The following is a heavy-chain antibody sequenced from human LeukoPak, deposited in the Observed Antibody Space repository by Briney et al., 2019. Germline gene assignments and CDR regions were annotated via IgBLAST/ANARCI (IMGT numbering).Heavy chain of an antibody. V-gene: IGHV3-33*01. CDR1: GFTFSSYG. Sequence: GGPLRLSCAASGFTFSSYGMHWVRQAPGKGLEWVAVIWYDGSNKYYADSVKGRFTIFRDNSKNTLYLQMNSLRAEDTAVYYCARDSSGWYEGYFDYWGQGTLVTVSS. D-gene: IGHD6-19*01. J-gene: IGHJ4*02. CDR3: ARDSSGWYEGYFDY. CDR2: IWYDGSNK.